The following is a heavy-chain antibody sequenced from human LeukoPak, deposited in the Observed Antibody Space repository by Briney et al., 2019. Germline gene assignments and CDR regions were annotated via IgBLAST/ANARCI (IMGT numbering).Heavy chain of an antibody. CDR1: GFTFSSYW. V-gene: IGHV3-66*01. CDR2: IYSGGST. D-gene: IGHD3-22*01. J-gene: IGHJ4*02. CDR3: ARESSVYYFDY. Sequence: GGSLRLSCAASGFTFSSYWMSWVRQAPGKGLEWVSVIYSGGSTYYADSVKGRFTISRDNSKNTLYLQMNSLRAEDTAVYYCARESSVYYFDYWGQGTLVTVSS.